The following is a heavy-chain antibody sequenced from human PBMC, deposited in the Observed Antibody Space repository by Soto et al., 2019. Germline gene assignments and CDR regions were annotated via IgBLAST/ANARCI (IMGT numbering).Heavy chain of an antibody. CDR1: GFTFSSYA. V-gene: IGHV3-30-3*01. CDR3: ARDPTVGASNFDY. J-gene: IGHJ4*02. CDR2: ISYDGSNK. D-gene: IGHD1-26*01. Sequence: QVQLVESGGGVVQPGRSLRLSCAASGFTFSSYAMHWVRQAPGKGLEWVAVISYDGSNKYYADSVKGRFTISRDNSKNTRYLQMNSLRAEDTAVYYCARDPTVGASNFDYWGQGTLVTVSS.